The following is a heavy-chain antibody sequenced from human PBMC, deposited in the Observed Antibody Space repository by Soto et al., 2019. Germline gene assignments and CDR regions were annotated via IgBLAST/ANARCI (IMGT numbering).Heavy chain of an antibody. CDR1: GFTFRDYT. D-gene: IGHD2-8*01. Sequence: EVQLLQYGGGSAQPGGSLTLSCAASGFTFRDYTMTWVRQAPGQVLECISVILSDYNTFYAGSVRGRFTISIDNSKNTIYLEMNSLRAEDTAIYYCARRTNGYFGYWGQGALVTVSS. V-gene: IGHV3-23*03. CDR3: ARRTNGYFGY. CDR2: ILSDYNT. J-gene: IGHJ4*02.